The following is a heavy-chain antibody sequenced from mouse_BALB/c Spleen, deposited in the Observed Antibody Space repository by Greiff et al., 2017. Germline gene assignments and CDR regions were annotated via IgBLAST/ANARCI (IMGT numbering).Heavy chain of an antibody. J-gene: IGHJ4*01. CDR2: VNPNNGGT. CDR1: GYTFTDYY. D-gene: IGHD1-1*01. CDR3: ARDYYGSSNAMDY. Sequence: VQLQQSGPELVKPGASVKISCKASGYTFTDYYMNWVKQSHGKSLEWIGLVNPNNGGTSYNQKFKGKATLTVDKSSSTAYMELRSLTSEDSAVYYCARDYYGSSNAMDYWGQGTSVTVSS. V-gene: IGHV1-26*01.